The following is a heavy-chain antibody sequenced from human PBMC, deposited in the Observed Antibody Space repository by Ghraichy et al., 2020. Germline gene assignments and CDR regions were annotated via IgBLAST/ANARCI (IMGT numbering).Heavy chain of an antibody. V-gene: IGHV2-70*16. CDR3: ARDPYNSPVDY. J-gene: IGHJ4*02. CDR2: IDWANDK. Sequence: QTLSLTCTFSGFSLTTSGMCVSWIRQPPGKALEWLARIDWANDKFYRKSLKTRLTISRDTSKNQVVLIMTNVDPVDTATYYCARDPYNSPVDYWGQGTLVTVSS. D-gene: IGHD3-10*01. CDR1: GFSLTTSGMC.